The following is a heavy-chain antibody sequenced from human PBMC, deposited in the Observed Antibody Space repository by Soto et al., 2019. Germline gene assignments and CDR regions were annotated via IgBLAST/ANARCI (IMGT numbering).Heavy chain of an antibody. Sequence: QVQLVESGGGVVQPGRSLRLSCAASGFTFSSYGMHWVRQAPGKGLEWVAVIWYDGSNKYYADSVKGPFTIYRDNSKNTLYLQMNSLRAEDTAVYYCARVGRYCSGGSCYPSGYFDYWGQGTLVTVSS. CDR2: IWYDGSNK. V-gene: IGHV3-33*01. J-gene: IGHJ4*02. CDR3: ARVGRYCSGGSCYPSGYFDY. D-gene: IGHD2-15*01. CDR1: GFTFSSYG.